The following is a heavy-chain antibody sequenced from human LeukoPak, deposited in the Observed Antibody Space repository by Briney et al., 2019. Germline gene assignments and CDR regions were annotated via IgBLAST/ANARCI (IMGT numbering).Heavy chain of an antibody. Sequence: GGSLRLSCAASGFTSSSYGMHWVRQAPGKGLEWVAFIRYDGSNKYYADSVKGRFTISRDNSKNTLYLQMNSLRAEDTAVYYCAKDWASIPAYFDYWGQGTLVTVSS. CDR1: GFTSSSYG. J-gene: IGHJ4*02. D-gene: IGHD2/OR15-2a*01. CDR2: IRYDGSNK. CDR3: AKDWASIPAYFDY. V-gene: IGHV3-30*02.